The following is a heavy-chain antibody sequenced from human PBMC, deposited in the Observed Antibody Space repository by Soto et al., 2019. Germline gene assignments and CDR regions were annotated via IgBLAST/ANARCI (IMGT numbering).Heavy chain of an antibody. CDR2: ISYDGSNK. CDR1: GFTFSSYG. V-gene: IGHV3-30*18. J-gene: IGHJ4*02. CDR3: AKDRGYGAYFDY. D-gene: IGHD5-18*01. Sequence: QVQLVESGGGVVQPGRSLRLSCAASGFTFSSYGMHWVRQAPGKGLEWVAVISYDGSNKYYADSVKGRFTISRDNSKNTLYLQMNSLRAEDTAVYYCAKDRGYGAYFDYWGQGTLVTVSS.